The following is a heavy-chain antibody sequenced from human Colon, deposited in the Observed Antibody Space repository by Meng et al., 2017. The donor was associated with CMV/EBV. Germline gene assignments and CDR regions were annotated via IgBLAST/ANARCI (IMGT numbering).Heavy chain of an antibody. CDR2: IRYDGSNK. Sequence: GGSLRLSCAASGFTFSSYGMHWVRQAPGKGLEWVAFIRYDGSNKYYADSVKGRFTISRDNSKNTLYLQMNSLRAEDTAVYYCVRDNARVQGNIPILVVPQGFDYWGQGTVVTVSS. V-gene: IGHV3-30*02. J-gene: IGHJ4*02. D-gene: IGHD3-22*01. CDR3: VRDNARVQGNIPILVVPQGFDY. CDR1: GFTFSSYG.